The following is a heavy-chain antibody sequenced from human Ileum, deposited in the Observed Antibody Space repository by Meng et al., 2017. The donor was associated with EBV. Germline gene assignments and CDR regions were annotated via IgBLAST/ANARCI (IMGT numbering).Heavy chain of an antibody. J-gene: IGHJ4*02. CDR1: GASISSGGHY. V-gene: IGHV4-39*01. CDR2: VVYSGTT. Sequence: QLQDSGPVLVSPPQTLSLTFAVSGASISSGGHYWTWIRQPPGEGLEWIGSVVYSGTTYYTSSLKSRVSISVDTSKNQFSLKLSSVTAADTAVYYCARHHHSPTFDYWGQGTLVTVSS. CDR3: ARHHHSPTFDY. D-gene: IGHD1-14*01.